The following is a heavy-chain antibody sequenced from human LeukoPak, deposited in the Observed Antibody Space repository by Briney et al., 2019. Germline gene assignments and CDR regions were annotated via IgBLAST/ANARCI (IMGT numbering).Heavy chain of an antibody. D-gene: IGHD6-13*01. CDR2: ITDSGGIT. V-gene: IGHV3-23*01. CDR1: GFTFSTYT. Sequence: GGSLRLSCVASGFTFSTYTMSWVRQAPGKGLEYVSSITDSGGITYYADSVKGRFTISRDDSKNTLYLQMNSLRAEDTAVYYCANEHISSGDLGYWGQGTLVTVSS. J-gene: IGHJ4*02. CDR3: ANEHISSGDLGY.